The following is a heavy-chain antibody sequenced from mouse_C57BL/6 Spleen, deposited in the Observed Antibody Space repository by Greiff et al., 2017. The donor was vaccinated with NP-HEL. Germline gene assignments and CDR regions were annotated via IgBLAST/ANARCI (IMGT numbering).Heavy chain of an antibody. V-gene: IGHV5-6*01. J-gene: IGHJ2*01. D-gene: IGHD1-1*01. CDR1: GFTFSSYG. Sequence: VQLKESGGDLVKPGGSLKLSCAASGFTFSSYGMSWVRQTPDKRLEWVATISSGGSYTYYPDSVKGRFTISRDNAKNTLYLQMSSLKSEDTAMYYCARHFLGYGSSYDYWGQGTTLTVSS. CDR3: ARHFLGYGSSYDY. CDR2: ISSGGSYT.